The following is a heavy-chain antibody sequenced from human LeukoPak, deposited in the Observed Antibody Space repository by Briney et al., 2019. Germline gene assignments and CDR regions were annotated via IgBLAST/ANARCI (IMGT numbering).Heavy chain of an antibody. J-gene: IGHJ3*02. Sequence: GGSLRLSCAASGFPFSTYAMSWVRQAPGKGLEWVSVISGSGGDTYYADSVKGRFTISGDNSKNTVYLQMNSLSREDTALYYCARRGGSNGWGDFDIWGQGTMVTVSS. V-gene: IGHV3-23*01. CDR2: ISGSGGDT. D-gene: IGHD6-19*01. CDR3: ARRGGSNGWGDFDI. CDR1: GFPFSTYA.